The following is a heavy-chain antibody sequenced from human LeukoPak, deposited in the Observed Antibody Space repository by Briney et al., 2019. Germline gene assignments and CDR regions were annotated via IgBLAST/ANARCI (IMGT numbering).Heavy chain of an antibody. CDR2: IYYSGST. CDR1: GGSISSSSCY. J-gene: IGHJ4*02. V-gene: IGHV4-39*01. D-gene: IGHD3-10*01. CDR3: ASYGSGYNPLDY. Sequence: SETLSLTCTVSGGSISSSSCYWGWIRQPPGKGLEWIGSIYYSGSTYYNPSLKSRVTISVDTSKNQFSLKLSSVTAADTAVYYCASYGSGYNPLDYWGQGTLVTVSS.